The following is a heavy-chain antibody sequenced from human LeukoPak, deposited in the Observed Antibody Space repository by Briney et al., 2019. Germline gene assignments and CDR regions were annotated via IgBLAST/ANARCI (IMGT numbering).Heavy chain of an antibody. Sequence: SETLSLTCTVSNSSMRSYYWTWIRQPAGKGLEWVGRLFDTRKTYYNPSLTNRVTMSIDMSRNQFSLRMTSVTAADTAVYYCARGFQGVYDYWGQGALVIVSS. D-gene: IGHD2-21*01. CDR1: NSSMRSYY. CDR3: ARGFQGVYDY. V-gene: IGHV4-4*07. CDR2: LFDTRKT. J-gene: IGHJ4*02.